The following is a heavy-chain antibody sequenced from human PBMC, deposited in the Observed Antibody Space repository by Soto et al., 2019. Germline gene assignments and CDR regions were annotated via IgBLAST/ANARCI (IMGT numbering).Heavy chain of an antibody. CDR1: GFALSTSGVG. CDR3: AHTLRSADYVSWYFDL. Sequence: QITLKESGPTLVKPTQTLTLTCTFSGFALSTSGVGVGWIRQSPGKALEWVALIYWNDDKRYSPSLKSRLTRTKDTSKNQVVLTMTNMDPVDTGTYYCAHTLRSADYVSWYFDLWGRGTLVTVSS. J-gene: IGHJ2*01. CDR2: IYWNDDK. V-gene: IGHV2-5*01. D-gene: IGHD3-16*01.